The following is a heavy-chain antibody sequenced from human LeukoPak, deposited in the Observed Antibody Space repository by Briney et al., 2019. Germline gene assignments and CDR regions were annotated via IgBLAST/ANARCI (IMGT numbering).Heavy chain of an antibody. Sequence: PSETLSLTCAVSGGSISSSHWWSWVRPPPGKGLEWIGEIYHSGSTNYNPSLKSRVTISVDKSKNQFSLKLSSVTAADTAVYYCARDGGLGHCSSTSCPGDGMDVWGQGTTVTVSS. CDR3: ARDGGLGHCSSTSCPGDGMDV. CDR2: IYHSGST. D-gene: IGHD2-2*03. J-gene: IGHJ6*02. V-gene: IGHV4-4*02. CDR1: GGSISSSHW.